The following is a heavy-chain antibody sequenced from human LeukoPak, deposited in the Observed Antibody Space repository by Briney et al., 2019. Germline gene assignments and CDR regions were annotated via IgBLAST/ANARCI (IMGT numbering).Heavy chain of an antibody. CDR2: IYYSGST. Sequence: SETLSLTCTVSGGSISSYYWSWIRQPPRKGLEWIGYIYYSGSTNYNPSLNSRVTIAVDTSKTQFSLKLSSVTAADTAVYYCARQRGELLTDYWGQGTLVTVSS. CDR1: GGSISSYY. D-gene: IGHD1-26*01. CDR3: ARQRGELLTDY. J-gene: IGHJ4*02. V-gene: IGHV4-59*01.